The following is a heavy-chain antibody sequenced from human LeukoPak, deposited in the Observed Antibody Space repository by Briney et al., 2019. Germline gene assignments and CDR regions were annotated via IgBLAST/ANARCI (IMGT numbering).Heavy chain of an antibody. CDR3: ARVPRGGDWFDP. Sequence: ASVNVSCKASGYTFTSYDINWVRQATGQGLEWMGWMNPNNGDTGYAQKFQGRVTMTRKTSISTAYMELSSLRSEDTAVYYCARVPRGGDWFDPWGQGTLLTVSS. J-gene: IGHJ5*02. CDR2: MNPNNGDT. V-gene: IGHV1-8*01. CDR1: GYTFTSYD. D-gene: IGHD3-16*01.